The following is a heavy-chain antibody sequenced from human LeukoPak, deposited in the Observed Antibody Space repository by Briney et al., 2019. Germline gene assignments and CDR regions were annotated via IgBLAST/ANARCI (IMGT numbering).Heavy chain of an antibody. CDR1: GFTFCTYW. Sequence: GGSLRLSCAASGFTFCTYWMHWVRQPPGKGLVWVSRINGDGTQTNYADSVKGRFTVSRDNAKNTLYLQMNSLRADDTAVYFCIRDLRDHDYWGQGALVTVSS. J-gene: IGHJ4*02. CDR2: INGDGTQT. CDR3: IRDLRDHDY. V-gene: IGHV3-74*01.